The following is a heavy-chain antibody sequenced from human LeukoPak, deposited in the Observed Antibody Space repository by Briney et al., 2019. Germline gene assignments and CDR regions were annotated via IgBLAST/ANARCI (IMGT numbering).Heavy chain of an antibody. D-gene: IGHD6-6*01. CDR2: INPNSGGT. Sequence: GASVKVSCKASGYTFTGYYMHWVRQAPGRGLEWMGWINPNSGGTNYAQKFQGRVTMTRDTSISTAYMELSRLRSDDTAVYYCARDRSSSSSYYYYGMDVWGQGTTVTVSS. CDR3: ARDRSSSSSYYYYGMDV. J-gene: IGHJ6*02. CDR1: GYTFTGYY. V-gene: IGHV1-2*02.